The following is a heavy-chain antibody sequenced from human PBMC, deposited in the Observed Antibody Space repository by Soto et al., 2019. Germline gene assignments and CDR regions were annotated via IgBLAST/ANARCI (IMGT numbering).Heavy chain of an antibody. D-gene: IGHD3-16*01. Sequence: SETLSLTCAVYGGSFSGYYWSWIRQPPGKGLEWIGEINHSGSTNYNPSLKSRVTISVDTSKNQFSLKLSSVTAADTAVYYCARYRSSVGGDEMLNDAFDIWGQGTMVTVSS. CDR1: GGSFSGYY. J-gene: IGHJ3*02. CDR2: INHSGST. V-gene: IGHV4-34*01. CDR3: ARYRSSVGGDEMLNDAFDI.